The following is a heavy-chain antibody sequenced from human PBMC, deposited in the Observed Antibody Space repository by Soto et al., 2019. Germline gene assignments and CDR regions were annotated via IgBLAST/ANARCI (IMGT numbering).Heavy chain of an antibody. CDR1: GFTFSSYA. V-gene: IGHV3-30-3*01. CDR2: ISYDGSNK. CDR3: ARGTTHYDFWSGYSY. J-gene: IGHJ4*02. D-gene: IGHD3-3*01. Sequence: ESGGGVVQPGRSLRLSCAASGFTFSSYAMHWVRQAPGKGLEWVAVISYDGSNKYYADSVKGRFTISRDNSKNTLYLQMNSLRAEDTAVYYCARGTTHYDFWSGYSYWGQGTLVTVSS.